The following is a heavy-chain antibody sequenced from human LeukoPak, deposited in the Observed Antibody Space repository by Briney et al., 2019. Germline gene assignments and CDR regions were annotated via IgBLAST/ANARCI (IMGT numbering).Heavy chain of an antibody. CDR2: IYSGGST. J-gene: IGHJ3*02. CDR1: GFTVSSNY. D-gene: IGHD3-3*01. V-gene: IGHV3-66*02. Sequence: GGSLRLSCAASGFTVSSNYMSWVRQAPGKGLEWVSVIYSGGSTYYADSVKGRFTISRDNSKNTLYLQMNSLRAEDTAVYYCAGAEGDFWSDFDIWGQGTMVTVSS. CDR3: AGAEGDFWSDFDI.